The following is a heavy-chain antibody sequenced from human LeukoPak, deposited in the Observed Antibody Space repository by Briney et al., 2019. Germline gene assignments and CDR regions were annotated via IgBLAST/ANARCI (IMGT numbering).Heavy chain of an antibody. CDR2: IYYSGYT. CDR3: ARTTMVRGAYYMDV. D-gene: IGHD3-10*01. Sequence: PSETLSLTCTVSGGSISSYYWSWIRQPPGKGLEWIGCIYYSGYTNYKSSLKSRVTISVDTSKNQFSLKLSSVTAADTAVYYCARTTMVRGAYYMDVWGKGTTVTVSS. J-gene: IGHJ6*03. V-gene: IGHV4-59*01. CDR1: GGSISSYY.